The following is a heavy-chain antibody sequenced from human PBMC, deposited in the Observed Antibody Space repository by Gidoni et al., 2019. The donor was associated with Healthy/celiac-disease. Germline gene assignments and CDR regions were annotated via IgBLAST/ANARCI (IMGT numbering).Heavy chain of an antibody. D-gene: IGHD3-3*01. CDR2: INHSGST. CDR3: ARGMVRFLEWLPYYYYYGMDV. Sequence: SLSGYYWSWIRQPPGKGLEWIGEINHSGSTNYNPSLKSRVTISVDTSKNQFSLKLSSVTAADTAVYYCARGMVRFLEWLPYYYYYGMDVWGQGTTVTVSS. CDR1: SLSGYY. J-gene: IGHJ6*02. V-gene: IGHV4-34*01.